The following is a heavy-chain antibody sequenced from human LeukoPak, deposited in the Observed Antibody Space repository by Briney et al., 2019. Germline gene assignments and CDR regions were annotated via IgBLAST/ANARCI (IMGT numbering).Heavy chain of an antibody. V-gene: IGHV4-59*01. CDR3: ARGGYYGSGNDFRFDP. CDR2: IHYTGST. Sequence: SETLSLTCTVSGGSISSYYWSWIRQSPGQGLECIGYIHYTGSTNYNPSLKSRVTISVGTSKNQFSLKLKSVTAADTAVYYCARGGYYGSGNDFRFDPWGQGTLVTVSS. CDR1: GGSISSYY. D-gene: IGHD3-10*01. J-gene: IGHJ5*02.